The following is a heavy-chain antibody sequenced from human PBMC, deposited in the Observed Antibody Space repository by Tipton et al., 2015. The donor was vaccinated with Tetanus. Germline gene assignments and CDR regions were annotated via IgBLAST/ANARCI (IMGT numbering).Heavy chain of an antibody. J-gene: IGHJ4*02. CDR3: TARIAVAGAIDY. Sequence: AASGFTFSGSAMHWVRQASGKGVEWVGRIRSIANSYATAYAASVKGRFTISRDDSKNTAYLQMNSLKTEDPAVYYCTARIAVAGAIDYWGQGTLVTVSS. D-gene: IGHD6-19*01. CDR2: IRSIANSYAT. CDR1: GFTFSGSA. V-gene: IGHV3-73*01.